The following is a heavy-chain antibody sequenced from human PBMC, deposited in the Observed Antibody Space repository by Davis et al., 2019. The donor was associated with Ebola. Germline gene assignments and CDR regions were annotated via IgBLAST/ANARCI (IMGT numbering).Heavy chain of an antibody. V-gene: IGHV3-30-3*01. D-gene: IGHD4-23*01. CDR2: ISFDGSNK. CDR1: GFTFSNYA. CDR3: VRGPRWYHYYMDV. J-gene: IGHJ6*03. Sequence: GESLKISCAASGFTFSNYAMHWVRQAPGKGLEWVALISFDGSNKNCADSVKGRFTVSRDNSNNTLYLQMNSLRADDTAVYYCVRGPRWYHYYMDVWGKGTTVTVSS.